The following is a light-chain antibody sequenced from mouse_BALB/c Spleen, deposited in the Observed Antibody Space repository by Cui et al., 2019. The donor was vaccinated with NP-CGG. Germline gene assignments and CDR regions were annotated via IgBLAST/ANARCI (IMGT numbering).Light chain of an antibody. V-gene: IGLV1*01. Sequence: QAVVTQESALPTSPGETVTLTCRSSTGSVTTSNYANWVQEKPDHLFTGLIGGTNNRAPSVPARFSGSLIGDKAALTITGAQTEDEAIYFCALWYSNHWVFGGGTKLTVL. CDR1: TGSVTTSNY. J-gene: IGLJ1*01. CDR3: ALWYSNHWV. CDR2: GTN.